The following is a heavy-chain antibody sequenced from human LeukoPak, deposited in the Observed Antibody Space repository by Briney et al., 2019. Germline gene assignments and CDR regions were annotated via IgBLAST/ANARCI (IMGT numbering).Heavy chain of an antibody. CDR1: GFTFDDYA. CDR3: AKGLWFGELLLGGSFDY. J-gene: IGHJ4*02. CDR2: ISWNSGSI. Sequence: PGGSLRLSCAASGFTFDDYAMHWVRQAPGNGLEWVSGISWNSGSIGYADSVKGRFTISRDNAKNSLYLQMNSLRAEDTALYYCAKGLWFGELLLGGSFDYWGQGTLVTVSS. V-gene: IGHV3-9*01. D-gene: IGHD3-10*01.